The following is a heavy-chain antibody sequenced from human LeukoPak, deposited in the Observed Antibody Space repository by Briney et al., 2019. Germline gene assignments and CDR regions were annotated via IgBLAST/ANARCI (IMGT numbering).Heavy chain of an antibody. Sequence: SETLSLTCTVSGGSISSGGFFWSWLRQRPEKGLEWIGYIYYSGSTYYNPSLKSRVTISVDTSKNQFSLTLSSVTAADTAVYYCARVRAGTSVHSYCYYMDVWGRGTTVAVSS. CDR1: GGSISSGGFF. V-gene: IGHV4-31*03. D-gene: IGHD1-14*01. CDR3: ARVRAGTSVHSYCYYMDV. CDR2: IYYSGST. J-gene: IGHJ6*03.